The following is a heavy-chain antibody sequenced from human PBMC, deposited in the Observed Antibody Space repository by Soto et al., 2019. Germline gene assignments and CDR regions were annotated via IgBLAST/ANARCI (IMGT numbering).Heavy chain of an antibody. CDR2: MYYSGST. Sequence: RTCTVSGGSISRGSFYWGWIRQPPGKGLEWIGSMYYSGSTYYNSSLKSRVSISVDTSKNQISLKLNSVTAADTAVYYCARHVTNGWYPNWFDSWGQGTLVTVSS. V-gene: IGHV4-39*01. J-gene: IGHJ5*01. CDR3: ARHVTNGWYPNWFDS. D-gene: IGHD6-19*01. CDR1: GGSISRGSFY.